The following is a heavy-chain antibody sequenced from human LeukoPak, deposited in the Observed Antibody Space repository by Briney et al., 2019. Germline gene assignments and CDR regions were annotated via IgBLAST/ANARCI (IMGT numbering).Heavy chain of an antibody. Sequence: SETLSLTCAVYGGSFSGYYWGWIRQPPGKGLEWIGEINHSGSTNYNPSLKSRVTISVDTSKNQFSLKLSSVTAADTAVYYCARGPLVGANFFPFDYWGQGTLVTVSS. D-gene: IGHD1-26*01. CDR3: ARGPLVGANFFPFDY. J-gene: IGHJ4*02. CDR2: INHSGST. V-gene: IGHV4-34*01. CDR1: GGSFSGYY.